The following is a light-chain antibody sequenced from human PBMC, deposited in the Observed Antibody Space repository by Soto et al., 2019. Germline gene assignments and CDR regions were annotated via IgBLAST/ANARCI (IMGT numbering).Light chain of an antibody. J-gene: IGKJ5*01. V-gene: IGKV3-15*01. CDR3: QQYNNWPPIT. CDR2: GAS. CDR1: QSDSNN. Sequence: EIVMTQSPATLSVSPGESATLSCRASQSDSNNLAWHQQKPGQPPRLLIYGASTRATGVPARFSGSGSGTEFTLTISSQQSEDFAVYYCQQYNNWPPITFGQGTRLEIK.